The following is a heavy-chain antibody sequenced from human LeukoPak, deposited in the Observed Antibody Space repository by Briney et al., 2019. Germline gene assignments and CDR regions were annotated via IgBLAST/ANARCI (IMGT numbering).Heavy chain of an antibody. J-gene: IGHJ4*02. CDR3: ARDRGYSNGPADN. CDR1: GFTFSSYG. Sequence: GGSLRLSCAASGFTFSSYGMHCVRQAPGKGLEWVAVIWYDGINKHFADSVKGRFTISRDNPKNTLDLQMNSLRAEDTAVYHCARDRGYSNGPADNWGQGTLVTVSS. D-gene: IGHD6-25*01. V-gene: IGHV3-33*01. CDR2: IWYDGINK.